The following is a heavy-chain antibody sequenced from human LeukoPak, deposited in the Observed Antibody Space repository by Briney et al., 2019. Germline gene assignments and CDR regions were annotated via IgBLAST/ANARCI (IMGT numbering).Heavy chain of an antibody. Sequence: GGSLRLSCEASGFTFGKNSMNWVRQAPGKGLEWISYISTASGNINYADSVKGRFTISRDNAKNSLYLQMNSLRVEDTAVYYCVREHYYDTRGYYYIPLDYRGHGTLVTVSS. CDR1: GFTFGKNS. CDR2: ISTASGNI. V-gene: IGHV3-48*04. J-gene: IGHJ4*01. CDR3: VREHYYDTRGYYYIPLDY. D-gene: IGHD3-22*01.